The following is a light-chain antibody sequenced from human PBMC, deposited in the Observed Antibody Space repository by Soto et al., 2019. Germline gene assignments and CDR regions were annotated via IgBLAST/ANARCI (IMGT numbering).Light chain of an antibody. CDR1: SSDVDAYNY. Sequence: QSALTQPASVSGSPGQSITISCTGTSSDVDAYNYVSWYQQHPGKAPKLMIYDVSNRPSGVSNRFSGSKSGNTASLTISGLQAEDEADYYCTSFTSASTQVFGGGTKLTVL. CDR3: TSFTSASTQV. V-gene: IGLV2-14*01. CDR2: DVS. J-gene: IGLJ2*01.